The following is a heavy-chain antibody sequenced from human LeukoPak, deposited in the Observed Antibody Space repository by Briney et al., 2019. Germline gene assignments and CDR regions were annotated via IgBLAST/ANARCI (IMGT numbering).Heavy chain of an antibody. Sequence: GASVKVSCKASGYTFTGYYMHWVRQAPGQGLEWMGRINPNSGGTNYAQKFQGRVTMTRDTSISTAYMELSRLRSDDTAVYYCVRDQGRGTYPYQFDYWGQGTPVTVSS. CDR1: GYTFTGYY. CDR3: VRDQGRGTYPYQFDY. CDR2: INPNSGGT. D-gene: IGHD1-26*01. V-gene: IGHV1-2*06. J-gene: IGHJ4*02.